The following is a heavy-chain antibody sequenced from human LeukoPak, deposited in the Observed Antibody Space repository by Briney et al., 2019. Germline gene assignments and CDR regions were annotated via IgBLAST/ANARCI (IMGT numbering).Heavy chain of an antibody. D-gene: IGHD4-11*01. V-gene: IGHV4-34*01. CDR1: GGSFSAYY. J-gene: IGHJ4*02. CDR3: TRGPYSNLGRFDY. CDR2: INHSGST. Sequence: SETLSLTCAVYGGSFSAYYWSWIRQPPGKGLEWIGEINHSGSTNYNPSLKSRVTISVDTSKNQFSLKLSSVIAADTAMYYCTRGPYSNLGRFDYWGQGTLVTVSS.